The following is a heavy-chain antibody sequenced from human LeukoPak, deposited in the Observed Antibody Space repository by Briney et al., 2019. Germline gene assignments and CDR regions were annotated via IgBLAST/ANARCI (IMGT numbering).Heavy chain of an antibody. CDR1: GGSFSGYY. J-gene: IGHJ4*02. D-gene: IGHD5-18*01. V-gene: IGHV4-34*01. CDR2: INHSGST. Sequence: KPSETLSLTCAVYGGSFSGYYWNWIRQPPGKGLEWIGEINHSGSTNYNPSLKSRVTISVDTSKNQFSLKLSSVTAADTAVYYCARGQHSYGYFNGFDYWGQGTLVTVSS. CDR3: ARGQHSYGYFNGFDY.